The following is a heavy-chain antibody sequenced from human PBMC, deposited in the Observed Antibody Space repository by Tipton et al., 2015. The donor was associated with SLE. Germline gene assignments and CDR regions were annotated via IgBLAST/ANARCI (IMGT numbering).Heavy chain of an antibody. CDR3: AKDMRRDFWSGYFDY. D-gene: IGHD3-3*01. V-gene: IGHV3-9*01. Sequence: SLRLSCAASGFTFSSYDMHWVRQVAGKGLEWVSGISWNSGSIGYADSVKGRFTISRDNAKNSLYLQMNSLRAEDTALYYCAKDMRRDFWSGYFDYWGQGTLVTVSS. CDR2: ISWNSGSI. CDR1: GFTFSSYD. J-gene: IGHJ4*02.